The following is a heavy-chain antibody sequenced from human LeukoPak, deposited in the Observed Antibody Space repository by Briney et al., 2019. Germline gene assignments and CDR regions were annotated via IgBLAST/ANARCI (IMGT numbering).Heavy chain of an antibody. D-gene: IGHD3-3*01. J-gene: IGHJ5*02. V-gene: IGHV3-48*03. CDR1: GFTFSSYE. Sequence: QPGGSLRLSCAASGFTFSSYEMNWVRQAPGKGLEWVSYISSSGSTIYYADSVKGRFTISRDNAKNSLYLQMNSLRAEDTAVYYCARGSHTIFGVGLRESWGRGTLVTVSS. CDR2: ISSSGSTI. CDR3: ARGSHTIFGVGLRES.